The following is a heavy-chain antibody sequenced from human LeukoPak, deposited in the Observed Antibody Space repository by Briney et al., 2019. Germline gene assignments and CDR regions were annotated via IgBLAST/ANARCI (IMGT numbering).Heavy chain of an antibody. CDR1: GFTVSSNY. J-gene: IGHJ5*02. Sequence: SGGSLRLSCAASGFTVSSNYMSWVRQAPGKGLEWVSVIYSGGSTYYADSVKGRFTISRDNSKNTLYLQMNSLRAEDTAVYYCARLWFGDKYNWFDPWGQGTLVTVSS. CDR3: ARLWFGDKYNWFDP. V-gene: IGHV3-53*01. D-gene: IGHD3-10*01. CDR2: IYSGGST.